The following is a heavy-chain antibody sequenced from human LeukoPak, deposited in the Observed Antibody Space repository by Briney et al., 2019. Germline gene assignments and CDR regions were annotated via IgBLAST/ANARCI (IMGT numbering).Heavy chain of an antibody. CDR1: GFTFHDYA. CDR2: ISWDGGST. Sequence: PGGSLRLSCAASGFTFHDYAMHWVRQAPGKGLEWVSLISWDGGSTYYADSVKGRFTISRDNSKNSLYLQMNSLRAEDTAVYYCARAYSGYDGMDVWGKGTTVTISS. CDR3: ARAYSGYDGMDV. D-gene: IGHD1-26*01. J-gene: IGHJ6*04. V-gene: IGHV3-43D*03.